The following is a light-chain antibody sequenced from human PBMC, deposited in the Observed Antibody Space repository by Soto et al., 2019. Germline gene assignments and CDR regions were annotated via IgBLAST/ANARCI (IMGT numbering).Light chain of an antibody. V-gene: IGKV3-15*01. CDR2: DAS. CDR3: QQFNNWPRT. Sequence: EIAMTQSPATLSVSPGERATLSCRASQSVSSKLARYQQKPGQAPRLLIYDASTRATGIPARFSGSGSGTEFTLTISSLQSEDFAVYYCQQFNNWPRTFGQGTKV. J-gene: IGKJ1*01. CDR1: QSVSSK.